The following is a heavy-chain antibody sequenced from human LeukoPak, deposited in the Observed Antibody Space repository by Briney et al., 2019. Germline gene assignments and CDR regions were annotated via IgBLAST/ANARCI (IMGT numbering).Heavy chain of an antibody. CDR1: GFNFDDYA. Sequence: GGSLRLSCAASGFNFDDYAMHWVRQAPGKGLEWVSGISWNSGNIGYADSVKGRFTISRDNAKNSLYLQMNSLRAEDTAFYYCAKDHGSGFYYFDYWGQGTLVTVSS. D-gene: IGHD6-19*01. J-gene: IGHJ4*02. CDR2: ISWNSGNI. CDR3: AKDHGSGFYYFDY. V-gene: IGHV3-9*01.